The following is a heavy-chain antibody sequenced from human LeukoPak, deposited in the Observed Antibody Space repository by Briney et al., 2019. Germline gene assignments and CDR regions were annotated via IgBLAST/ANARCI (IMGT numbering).Heavy chain of an antibody. V-gene: IGHV2-5*02. J-gene: IGHJ4*02. CDR1: GFSLSTGGMG. CDR3: TTGIRGD. CDR2: IFWDDNE. Sequence: SGPTLVNPTQTLTLTCTFSGFSLSTGGMGVGWIRQPPGKALEWLAFIFWDDNEHYSPSLKNRLTITKDTSKNQVILTMTNMDPVDTAVYYCTTGIRGDWGQGTLVTVSS. D-gene: IGHD3-10*01.